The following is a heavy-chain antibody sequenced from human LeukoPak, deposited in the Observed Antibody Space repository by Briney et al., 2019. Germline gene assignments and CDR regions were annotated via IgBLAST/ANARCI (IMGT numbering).Heavy chain of an antibody. CDR1: GYTLAELS. D-gene: IGHD2-2*01. Sequence: ASVKVSCKVSGYTLAELSMHWVRQAPGKGLEWMGGFDPEDGETIYAQKFQGRVTMTEDTSTDTAYMELSSLRSEDTAVYYCATLLYCSSTSCYPFDYWGQGTLVTVSS. CDR2: FDPEDGET. CDR3: ATLLYCSSTSCYPFDY. J-gene: IGHJ4*02. V-gene: IGHV1-24*01.